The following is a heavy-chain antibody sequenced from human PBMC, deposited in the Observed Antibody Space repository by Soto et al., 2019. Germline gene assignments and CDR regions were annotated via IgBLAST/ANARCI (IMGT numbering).Heavy chain of an antibody. CDR2: ISSSSSYT. J-gene: IGHJ6*02. D-gene: IGHD3-16*01. CDR3: ARVCLGEYYYYGMDV. Sequence: VSLRLSCAASGFTFSSYAMHWVRQAPGKGLEWVSYISSSSSYTNYADSVKGRFTISRDNAKNSLYLQMNSLRAEDTAVYYCARVCLGEYYYYGMDVWGQGTTVTVSS. CDR1: GFTFSSYA. V-gene: IGHV3-21*05.